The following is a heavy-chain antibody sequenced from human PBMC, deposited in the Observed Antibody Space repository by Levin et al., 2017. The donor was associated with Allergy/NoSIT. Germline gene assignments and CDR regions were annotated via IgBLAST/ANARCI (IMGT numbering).Heavy chain of an antibody. CDR3: ARVRNPYYDFWSGYDSVLGWFDP. J-gene: IGHJ5*02. CDR2: IYYSGST. D-gene: IGHD3-3*01. Sequence: SQTLSLPCPVSGGSISSGDYYWSWIRQPPGKGLEWIGYIYYSGSTYYNPSLKSRVTISVDTSKNQFSLKLSSVTAADTAVYYCARVRNPYYDFWSGYDSVLGWFDPWGQGTLVTVSS. CDR1: GGSISSGDYY. V-gene: IGHV4-30-4*01.